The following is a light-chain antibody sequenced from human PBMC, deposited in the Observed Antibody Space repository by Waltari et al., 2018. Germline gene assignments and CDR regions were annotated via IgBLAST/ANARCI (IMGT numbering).Light chain of an antibody. J-gene: IGKJ4*01. CDR3: QQRSSLLPVT. Sequence: EIVLTQSPGTVSLSPGERATLSCTARQKVDNYVAWYQQRPGQTPKLLIYDASNRATRVPARFSGSGAGTDFTLTISGLEPEDFAVYYCQQRSSLLPVTFGGGTKVEIK. CDR2: DAS. V-gene: IGKV3-11*01. CDR1: QKVDNY.